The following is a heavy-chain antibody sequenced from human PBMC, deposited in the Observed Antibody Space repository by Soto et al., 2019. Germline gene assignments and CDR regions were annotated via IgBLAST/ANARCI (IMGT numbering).Heavy chain of an antibody. Sequence: PGGSLRLSCAASGFNVINTYLSWVRQAPGKGLEWVSVIYRDGRTYYADSVKGRFTISRDHSKNTLYLQMNSLRAEDTAVYYCTRDPVDSPVFDYWGQGTLVTVSS. J-gene: IGHJ4*02. V-gene: IGHV3-66*01. CDR2: IYRDGRT. CDR3: TRDPVDSPVFDY. D-gene: IGHD2-15*01. CDR1: GFNVINTY.